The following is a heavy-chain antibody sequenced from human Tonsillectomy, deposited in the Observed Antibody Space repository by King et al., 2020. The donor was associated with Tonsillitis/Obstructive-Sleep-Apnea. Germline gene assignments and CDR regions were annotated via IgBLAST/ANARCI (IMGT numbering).Heavy chain of an antibody. CDR1: GGSISSYY. V-gene: IGHV4-59*08. CDR2: IYYSGST. J-gene: IGHJ4*02. D-gene: IGHD6-13*01. CDR3: ARTDPEAAAEDY. Sequence: VQLQESGPGLVKPSETLSLTCTVSGGSISSYYWSWIRQPPGKGLEWIGYIYYSGSTNYNPSLKSRVTITVDTSKNQFSLKLSSVTAADTAVYYCARTDPEAAAEDYWGQGTLVTVSS.